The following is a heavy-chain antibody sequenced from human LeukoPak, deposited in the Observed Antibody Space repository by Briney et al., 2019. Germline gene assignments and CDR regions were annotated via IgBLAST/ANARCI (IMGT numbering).Heavy chain of an antibody. V-gene: IGHV4-34*01. J-gene: IGHJ6*02. D-gene: IGHD4-17*01. CDR3: ARDAVTPDYYYYYGMDV. CDR2: INHSGST. CDR1: GGSFSGYY. Sequence: SETLSLTCAVYGGSFSGYYWSWIRQPPGKGLEWIGEINHSGSTNYNPSLKSRVTISVDTSKNQFSLKLTSVTAADTAVYYCARDAVTPDYYYYYGMDVWGQGTTVTVSS.